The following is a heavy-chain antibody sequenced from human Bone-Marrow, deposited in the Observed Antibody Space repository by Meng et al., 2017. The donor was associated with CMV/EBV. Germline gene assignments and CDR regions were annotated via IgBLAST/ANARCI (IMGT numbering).Heavy chain of an antibody. Sequence: ASGFTFSSYAMSWVRQAPGKGLEWVSAISGSGGSTYYADSVKGRFTISRDNSKNTLYLQMNSLRAEDTAVYYCARTKTGDLSYFDYWGQGTLVTVSS. D-gene: IGHD7-27*01. CDR1: GFTFSSYA. CDR2: ISGSGGST. CDR3: ARTKTGDLSYFDY. J-gene: IGHJ4*02. V-gene: IGHV3-23*01.